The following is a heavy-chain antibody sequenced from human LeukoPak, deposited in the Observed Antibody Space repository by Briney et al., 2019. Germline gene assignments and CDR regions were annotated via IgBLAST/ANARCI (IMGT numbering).Heavy chain of an antibody. D-gene: IGHD5-12*01. Sequence: PSETLSLTCTVSGGSISSYYWSWIRQPPGKGLEWIGSXYYSGSTYYNXSLKSRVTISVDTSKNQFSLKLSSVTAADTAVYYCARGGGYSGXXGGYFDYWGQGTLVTVSS. J-gene: IGHJ4*02. V-gene: IGHV4-59*01. CDR2: XYYSGST. CDR3: ARGGGYSGXXGGYFDY. CDR1: GGSISSYY.